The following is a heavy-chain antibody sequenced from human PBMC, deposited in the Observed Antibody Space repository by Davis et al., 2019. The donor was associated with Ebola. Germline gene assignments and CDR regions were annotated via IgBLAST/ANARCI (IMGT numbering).Heavy chain of an antibody. J-gene: IGHJ5*02. Sequence: MPSETLSLTCAVYGGSFSGYYWSWIRQPPGKGLEWIGEINQSGSTNYNPSLKSRVTISVDTSKNQFSLKLSSVTAADTAVYYCARGSIWFGELSGWFDPWGQGTLVTVSS. D-gene: IGHD3-10*01. CDR2: INQSGST. V-gene: IGHV4-34*01. CDR1: GGSFSGYY. CDR3: ARGSIWFGELSGWFDP.